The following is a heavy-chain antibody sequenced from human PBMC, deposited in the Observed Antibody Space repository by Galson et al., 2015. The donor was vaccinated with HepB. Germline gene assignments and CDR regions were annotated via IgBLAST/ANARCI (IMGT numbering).Heavy chain of an antibody. Sequence: SVKVSCKASGYTFGGYYTHWVRQAPGQGLEWMGRTNPHHGGAIYAQKVQDRVTMTSDTSASTAYMELTRLRFDDTAIYYCARGLAAAGSWLDPWGQGTLVTVSS. CDR2: TNPHHGGA. CDR1: GYTFGGYY. CDR3: ARGLAAAGSWLDP. V-gene: IGHV1-2*06. J-gene: IGHJ5*02. D-gene: IGHD6-13*01.